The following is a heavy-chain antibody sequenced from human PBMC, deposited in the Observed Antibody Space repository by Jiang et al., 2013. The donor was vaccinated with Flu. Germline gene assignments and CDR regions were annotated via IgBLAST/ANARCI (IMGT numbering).Heavy chain of an antibody. Sequence: SVKGRFTISRDNAKNTLYLQMKNLRAEDTAIYYCAREDTTLDSWGQGTLVTVSS. J-gene: IGHJ4*02. D-gene: IGHD5-18*01. CDR3: AREDTTLDS. V-gene: IGHV3-48*03.